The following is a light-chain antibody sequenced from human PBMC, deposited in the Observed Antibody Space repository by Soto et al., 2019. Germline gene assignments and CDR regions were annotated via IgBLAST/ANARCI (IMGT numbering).Light chain of an antibody. CDR2: TAA. V-gene: IGKV1-39*01. Sequence: IHMTQSPSSLSASVGDRVTITCRASQRITTYLNWYQQKPGKAPKLLISTAATLQGGVPSRFSGSGYGTDFTLTITTLQPEDFATYFCQQSYSTPYTFGQGNKLEIK. CDR3: QQSYSTPYT. J-gene: IGKJ2*01. CDR1: QRITTY.